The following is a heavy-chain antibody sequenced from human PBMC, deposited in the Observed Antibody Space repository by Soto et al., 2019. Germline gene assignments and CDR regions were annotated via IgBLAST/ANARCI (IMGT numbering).Heavy chain of an antibody. CDR3: ARDNGLRYFDWLFTDAFDI. J-gene: IGHJ3*02. D-gene: IGHD3-9*01. V-gene: IGHV1-3*01. CDR2: INAGNGNT. CDR1: GYTFTSYA. Sequence: QVQLVQSGAAVKKPGASVKVSCKASGYTFTSYAMHWVRQAPGQRLEWMGWINAGNGNTKYSQKFQGRVTITRDTSASTAYMELSSLRSEDTAVYYCARDNGLRYFDWLFTDAFDIWGQGTMVTVSS.